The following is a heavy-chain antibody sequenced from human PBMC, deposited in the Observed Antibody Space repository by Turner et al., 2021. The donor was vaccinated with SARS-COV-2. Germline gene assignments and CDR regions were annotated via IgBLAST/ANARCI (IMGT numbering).Heavy chain of an antibody. D-gene: IGHD1-26*01. V-gene: IGHV4-39*01. Sequence: QLQLPESSPGLLQPSDTLSLTCTVPGCSFSSSPYYWGWIRQPPGNGLELIGSIYYSGCTYYNASLKSRVTISGDTSKNQFSLKLSSVTAADTAVYFCARQSEWELLGVLDAFDIWGQGTMVTVSS. CDR2: IYYSGCT. J-gene: IGHJ3*02. CDR1: GCSFSSSPYY. CDR3: ARQSEWELLGVLDAFDI.